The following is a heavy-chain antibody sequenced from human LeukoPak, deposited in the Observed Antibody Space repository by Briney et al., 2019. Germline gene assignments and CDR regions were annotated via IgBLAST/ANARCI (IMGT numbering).Heavy chain of an antibody. D-gene: IGHD3-22*01. J-gene: IGHJ1*01. CDR1: GFTFGSYG. CDR2: ITPNADRT. CDR3: AIMHGYYDGSGYWVQ. Sequence: PGGSLRLSCAASGFTFGSYGMSWVRQAPGKGLEWLSFITPNADRTSYADSVEGRFTVSRDKPRNTLYMQMNSLRDEDTAVYYCAIMHGYYDGSGYWVQWGQGTLVTVSS. V-gene: IGHV3-23*01.